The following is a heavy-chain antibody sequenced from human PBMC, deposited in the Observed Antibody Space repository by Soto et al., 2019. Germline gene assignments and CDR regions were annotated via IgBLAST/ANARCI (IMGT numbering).Heavy chain of an antibody. V-gene: IGHV3-7*01. CDR3: ARDRSQHYFDY. CDR2: IKQDGSEK. CDR1: GFTFSSYW. Sequence: GGSLRLSCAASGFTFSSYWMSWVRQAPGKGLEWVANIKQDGSEKYYADSVKGRFTISRDNSKNMLYLQMDSLRAEDTAVYHCARDRSQHYFDYWSQGTLVTVSS. J-gene: IGHJ4*02.